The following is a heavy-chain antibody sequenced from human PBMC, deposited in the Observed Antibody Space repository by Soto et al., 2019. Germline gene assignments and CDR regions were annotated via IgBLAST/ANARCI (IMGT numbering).Heavy chain of an antibody. D-gene: IGHD1-26*01. CDR2: ISHSSNFI. CDR1: GFTFNTYS. CDR3: ARAEALGGSYYFDS. V-gene: IGHV3-21*01. J-gene: IGHJ4*02. Sequence: EVQLVQSGGGLVKPGGSLRLSCEASGFTFNTYSMHWVRQTPGKGLEWVSTISHSSNFIYYADAVKGRFTISRDNAKNSLFLQMNSLKVEDTAVYYCARAEALGGSYYFDSWGQGTPVTVSS.